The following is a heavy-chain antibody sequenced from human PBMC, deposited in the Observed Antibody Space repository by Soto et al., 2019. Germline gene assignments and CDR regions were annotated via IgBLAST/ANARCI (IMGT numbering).Heavy chain of an antibody. CDR3: ARGPMSCTSSSCPYFFDY. D-gene: IGHD2-2*01. J-gene: IGHJ4*02. Sequence: ASVKVSCKASGYTFTNYDINWVRQATGQGLEWMGWMNPNSGNTGYAQKFQGRVTMTRNASMSTAPMELSSLRSEDTAVYYCARGPMSCTSSSCPYFFDYWAQGTLVTVSS. CDR1: GYTFTNYD. CDR2: MNPNSGNT. V-gene: IGHV1-8*01.